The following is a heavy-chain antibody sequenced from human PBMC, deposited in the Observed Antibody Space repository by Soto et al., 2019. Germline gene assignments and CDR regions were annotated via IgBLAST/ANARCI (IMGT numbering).Heavy chain of an antibody. CDR2: ISGSGGST. Sequence: PGGSLRLSCAASGFTFSSYAMSWVRQAPGKGLEWVSAISGSGGSTYYADSVKGRFTISRDNSKNTLYLQMNSLRAEDTAVYYCARATIFGGDYYYYMDVWGKGTTVTVSS. CDR3: ARATIFGGDYYYYMDV. V-gene: IGHV3-23*01. CDR1: GFTFSSYA. D-gene: IGHD3-3*01. J-gene: IGHJ6*03.